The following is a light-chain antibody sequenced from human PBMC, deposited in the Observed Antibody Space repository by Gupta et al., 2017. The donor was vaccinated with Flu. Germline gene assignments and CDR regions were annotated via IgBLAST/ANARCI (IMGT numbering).Light chain of an antibody. Sequence: QSALTQPASVSGSPGQSITISCTGTSSDVGGYNYVSWYQQHPGKAPKLMIYEVSNRPSGGSNRFSGSKSGNTASLTISGLQAEDEADYYCSSYTSSSTLDRVFGGGTKLTVL. CDR3: SSYTSSSTLDRV. CDR1: SSDVGGYNY. V-gene: IGLV2-14*01. CDR2: EVS. J-gene: IGLJ3*02.